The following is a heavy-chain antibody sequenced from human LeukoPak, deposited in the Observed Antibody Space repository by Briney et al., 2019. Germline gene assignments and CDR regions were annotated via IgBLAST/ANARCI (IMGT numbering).Heavy chain of an antibody. CDR2: ISYDGSNK. D-gene: IGHD5-18*01. J-gene: IGHJ4*02. CDR3: AKAAWIQLWLLDY. V-gene: IGHV3-30*18. Sequence: GSLRLSCAASGSTFSSYGMHWVRQAPGKGLEWVAVISYDGSNKYYADSVKGRFTISRDNSKNTLYLQMNSLRAEDTAVYYCAKAAWIQLWLLDYWGQGTLVTVSS. CDR1: GSTFSSYG.